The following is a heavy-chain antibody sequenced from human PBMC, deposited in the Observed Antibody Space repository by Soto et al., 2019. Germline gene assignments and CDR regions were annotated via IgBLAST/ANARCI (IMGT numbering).Heavy chain of an antibody. CDR2: ISAYNGNT. V-gene: IGHV1-18*01. Sequence: ASVKVSCKASGYTFTSYGISWVRQAPGQGLEWMGWISAYNGNTNYAQKLQGRVTMTTDTSTSTAYMELRSLRSEDTAVYYCARDRGSRWYFYGSWFDPWGQGTLVCASS. CDR1: GYTFTSYG. CDR3: ARDRGSRWYFYGSWFDP. D-gene: IGHD6-13*01. J-gene: IGHJ5*02.